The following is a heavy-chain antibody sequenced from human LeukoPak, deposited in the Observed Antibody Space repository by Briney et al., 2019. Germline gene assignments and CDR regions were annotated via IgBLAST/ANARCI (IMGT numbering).Heavy chain of an antibody. CDR1: GFTFDDYA. Sequence: GGSLRLSCAASGFTFDDYAMHWVRQAPGKGLEWVSGISWNSNSIGYADSVKGRFTISRDNAKNSLYLQMNSLRAEDTAVYYCVRDYMDVVTLMVRMDVWGQGTTVTVSS. J-gene: IGHJ6*02. CDR3: VRDYMDVVTLMVRMDV. V-gene: IGHV3-9*01. CDR2: ISWNSNSI. D-gene: IGHD3-10*01.